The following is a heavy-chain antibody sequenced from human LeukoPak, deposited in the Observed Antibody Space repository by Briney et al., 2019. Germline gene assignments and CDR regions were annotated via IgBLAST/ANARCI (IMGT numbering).Heavy chain of an antibody. D-gene: IGHD3-16*01. CDR1: GLTVGKNY. CDR2: IYSGDNT. CDR3: AGRRVLDASFDY. V-gene: IGHV3-66*02. J-gene: IGHJ4*02. Sequence: PGGSLSFSGAASGLTVGKNYRIGFGQAPGRGLEWVSVIYSGDNTYYVESVKGRFTISRDNSKNTLFLQMNRLRAEDTAVYYCAGRRVLDASFDYWGQGTLVTVSS.